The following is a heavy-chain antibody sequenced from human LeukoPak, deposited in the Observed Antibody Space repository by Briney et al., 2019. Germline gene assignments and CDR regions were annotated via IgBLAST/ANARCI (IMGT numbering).Heavy chain of an antibody. CDR3: ARYSSSWYAYDY. CDR2: IIPIFGTA. CDR1: GGTFSSYV. J-gene: IGHJ4*02. D-gene: IGHD6-13*01. V-gene: IGHV1-69*05. Sequence: ASVKVSCKASGGTFSSYVISWVRQAPGQGLEWMGGIIPIFGTANYAQKFQGRVTITTDESTSTAYMELSSLRSEDTAVYYCARYSSSWYAYDYWGQGTLVTVSS.